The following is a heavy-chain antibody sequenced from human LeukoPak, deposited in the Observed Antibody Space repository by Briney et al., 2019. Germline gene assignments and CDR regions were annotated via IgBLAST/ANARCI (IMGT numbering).Heavy chain of an antibody. Sequence: GGSLRLSCAASGFTFSTYDMHWVRQAPGNGLEWVAVTSYDGGNKYYVDSVKGRFTISRDNSKNTLYLQMNSLRAEDTAVYYCAKDQSRSRYYYYGMDVWGQGTTVTVSS. D-gene: IGHD6-6*01. CDR2: TSYDGGNK. J-gene: IGHJ6*02. CDR1: GFTFSTYD. V-gene: IGHV3-30*18. CDR3: AKDQSRSRYYYYGMDV.